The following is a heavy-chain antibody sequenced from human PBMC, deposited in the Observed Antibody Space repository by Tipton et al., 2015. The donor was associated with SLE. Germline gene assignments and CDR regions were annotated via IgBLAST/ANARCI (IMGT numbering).Heavy chain of an antibody. CDR2: IYYSGST. J-gene: IGHJ6*03. D-gene: IGHD6-6*01. CDR1: GDSINGYY. CDR3: ARGRYSSSSVYYYYYMDV. Sequence: TLSLTCTVSGDSINGYYWSWIRQPPGKGLEWIGYIYYSGSTNYNPSLKSRVTISVDTSKNQFSLKLSSVTAADTAVYYCARGRYSSSSVYYYYYMDVWGKGTTVTVSS. V-gene: IGHV4-59*01.